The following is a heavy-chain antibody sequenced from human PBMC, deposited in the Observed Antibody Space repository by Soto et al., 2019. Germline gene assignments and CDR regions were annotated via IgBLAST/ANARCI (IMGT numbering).Heavy chain of an antibody. Sequence: SETLSLTCTVSGGSISSSSYYWGWIRQPPGKGLEWIGSIYYSGSTYYNPSLKGRVTISVDTSKNQFSLKLGSVTAADTAVYYCARHRREDIVVVPAAAWFDPWGQGTLVTVSS. CDR3: ARHRREDIVVVPAAAWFDP. D-gene: IGHD2-2*01. V-gene: IGHV4-39*01. CDR1: GGSISSSSYY. CDR2: IYYSGST. J-gene: IGHJ5*02.